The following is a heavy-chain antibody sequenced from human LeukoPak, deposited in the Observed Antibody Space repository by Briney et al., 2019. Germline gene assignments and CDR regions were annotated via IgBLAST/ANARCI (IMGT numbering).Heavy chain of an antibody. V-gene: IGHV4-59*08. CDR3: ARHPSGRMWLQQGGWFDP. CDR2: IYYSGSA. D-gene: IGHD5-24*01. J-gene: IGHJ5*02. CDR1: GGSISSYH. Sequence: SETLSLTCSVSGGSISSYHWSWIRQPPGKGLEWIGYIYYSGSANYNPSLKSRVTISVDTSKNQFSLKLTSVTAADTAVYYCARHPSGRMWLQQGGWFDPWGQGTLVTVSS.